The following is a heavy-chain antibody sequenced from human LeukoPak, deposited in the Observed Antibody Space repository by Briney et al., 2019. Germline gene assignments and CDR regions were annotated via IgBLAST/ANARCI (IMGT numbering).Heavy chain of an antibody. CDR2: ISYDGNNK. V-gene: IGHV3-30-3*01. CDR1: GFSFSKLW. D-gene: IGHD2-15*01. CDR3: ARDARYICSGGSCYHFDY. Sequence: PGGSLRLSCAASGFSFSKLWMHWVRQAPGKGLEWVAVISYDGNNKYYADSVKGRFTISRDNSKNTLYLQMNSLRAEDTAVYYCARDARYICSGGSCYHFDYWGQGTLVTVSS. J-gene: IGHJ4*02.